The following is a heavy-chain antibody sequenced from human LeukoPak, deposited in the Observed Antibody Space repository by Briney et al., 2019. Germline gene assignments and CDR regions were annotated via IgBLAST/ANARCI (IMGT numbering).Heavy chain of an antibody. CDR1: GFTFSSYV. Sequence: GGSLRLSCAASGFTFSSYVMHWVRQAPGKGLEWVSAISGSGGSTYYADSVKGRFTISRDNSKNTLYLQMNSLRAEDTAVYYCAKVGEYQLLSWFDPWGQGTLVTVSS. CDR2: ISGSGGST. V-gene: IGHV3-23*01. CDR3: AKVGEYQLLSWFDP. J-gene: IGHJ5*02. D-gene: IGHD2-2*01.